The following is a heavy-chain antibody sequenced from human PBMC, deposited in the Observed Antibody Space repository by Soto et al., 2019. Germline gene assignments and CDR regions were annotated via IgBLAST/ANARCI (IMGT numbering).Heavy chain of an antibody. CDR1: GGTFSSYA. CDR3: ASAWGTTHIAVAGPWFDP. Sequence: ASVKVSCKAAGGTFSSYAISWVRQAPGQGLEWMGGIIPIFGTANHAQTSQGRVTITADESTSTAYMELSSLRSEDTAVYYCASAWGTTHIAVAGPWFDPWGQGTLVTVSS. CDR2: IIPIFGTA. V-gene: IGHV1-69*13. J-gene: IGHJ5*02. D-gene: IGHD6-19*01.